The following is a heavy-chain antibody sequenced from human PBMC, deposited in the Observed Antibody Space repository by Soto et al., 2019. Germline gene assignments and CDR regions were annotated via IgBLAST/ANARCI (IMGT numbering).Heavy chain of an antibody. D-gene: IGHD3-22*01. CDR2: IFPILGIA. CDR1: GGTFSSYT. Sequence: QVQLVQSGAEVKKPGSSVKVSCTASGGTFSSYTISWVRQAPGQGLEWMGRIFPILGIANYAQKFQGRGTITSDKSTSTAYMELSSLRSEDTAVYYCARDGDYYDIRDYFDYWGQGTLVTVSS. V-gene: IGHV1-69*08. J-gene: IGHJ4*02. CDR3: ARDGDYYDIRDYFDY.